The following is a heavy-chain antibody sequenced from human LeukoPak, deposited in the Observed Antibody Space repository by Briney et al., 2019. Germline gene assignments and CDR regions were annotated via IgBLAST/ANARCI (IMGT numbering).Heavy chain of an antibody. V-gene: IGHV4-34*01. CDR3: ARLGITMVRGPIDP. J-gene: IGHJ5*02. D-gene: IGHD3-10*01. Sequence: KPSETLSLTCAVHGGSFSAYYWSWIRQPPGKGLEWIGEINHSGSTKYNPSFKSRVTFSLDTSKNHFSLKLTSVTAADTAVYYCARLGITMVRGPIDPWGQGTLVTVSS. CDR1: GGSFSAYY. CDR2: INHSGST.